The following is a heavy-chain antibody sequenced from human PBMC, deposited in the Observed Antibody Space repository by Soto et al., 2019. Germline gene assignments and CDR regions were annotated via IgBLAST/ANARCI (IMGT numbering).Heavy chain of an antibody. Sequence: HLVESGGGLVKPGGSLRLSCVASGFPFSSFSLNWIRQAPGKGLAWVSSIGRVSTYIYYADSVRGRFTVARDNAKNSVYLQMTGLTAEDSGIYYCARVTAGSGSYQIDLWGQGTLVTVSS. CDR2: IGRVSTYI. CDR1: GFPFSSFS. V-gene: IGHV3-21*01. D-gene: IGHD3-10*01. CDR3: ARVTAGSGSYQIDL. J-gene: IGHJ4*02.